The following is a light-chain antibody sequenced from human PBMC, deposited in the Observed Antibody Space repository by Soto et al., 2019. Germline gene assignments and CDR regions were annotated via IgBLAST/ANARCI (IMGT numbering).Light chain of an antibody. V-gene: IGKV3-15*01. Sequence: EIVISQSRATLPASPGERATLTCRASQSVSSKLAWYQQKPGQAPRFLIYGASTRATGIPARFSGSGSGTEFTLTTSILEDEDFAVYYRQQTCSSGTFGQGTKVDIK. CDR1: QSVSSK. J-gene: IGKJ1*01. CDR2: GAS. CDR3: QQTCSSGT.